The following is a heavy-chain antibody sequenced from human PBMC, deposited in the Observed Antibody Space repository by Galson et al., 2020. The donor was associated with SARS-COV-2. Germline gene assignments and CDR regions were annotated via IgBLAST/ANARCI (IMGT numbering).Heavy chain of an antibody. CDR2: IYYSGNT. CDR3: ARYCGGDCYPFNSKSYYYGMDV. D-gene: IGHD2-21*02. V-gene: IGHV4-38-2*02. J-gene: IGHJ6*02. CDR1: GYSISSGFY. Sequence: KASETLSLTCTVSGYSISSGFYWGWIRQPPGKGLEWIGSIYYSGNTYYNPSLRSQVTISVDTSKNEFSLKVSSVTAADTAVYYCARYCGGDCYPFNSKSYYYGMDVWGQGTTVTVSS.